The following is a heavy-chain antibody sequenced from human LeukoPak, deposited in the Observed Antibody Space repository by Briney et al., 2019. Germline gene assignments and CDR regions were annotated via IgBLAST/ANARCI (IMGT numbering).Heavy chain of an antibody. CDR2: IPYDGSDK. CDR3: AAMTSVTTGDY. Sequence: GGSLRLSCAASGFTFSSYGMHWVRQAPGKGLEWVAFIPYDGSDKFYADSVKGRFTISRDNSKNTLYLQMNSLRAEDTAVYYCAAMTSVTTGDYWGQGTLVTVSS. J-gene: IGHJ4*02. CDR1: GFTFSSYG. V-gene: IGHV3-30*02. D-gene: IGHD4-11*01.